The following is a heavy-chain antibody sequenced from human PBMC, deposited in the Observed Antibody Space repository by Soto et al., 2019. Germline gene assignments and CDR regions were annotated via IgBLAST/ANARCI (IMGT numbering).Heavy chain of an antibody. V-gene: IGHV1-3*01. J-gene: IGHJ4*02. D-gene: IGHD6-19*01. CDR3: AREGGWYVDY. CDR2: IKADNTNT. Sequence: ASVKVSCKASGFPFTTAGINWVRQAPGQRLEWMGWIKADNTNTKYSQKFQGRVTITRDTSASTVYMELSSLRSEDTAVYYCAREGGWYVDYWGQGTLVTVSS. CDR1: GFPFTTAG.